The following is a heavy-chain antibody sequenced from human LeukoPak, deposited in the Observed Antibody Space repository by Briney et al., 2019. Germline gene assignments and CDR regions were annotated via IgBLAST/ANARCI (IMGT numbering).Heavy chain of an antibody. D-gene: IGHD1-14*01. Sequence: MASETLSLTCTASGASITNYSYYWGWVRRPPGKGLEWIGSIYYSGTTYYNPSLTSRVTISVDRPKNNFSLKLTSVTAADTAVYYCVTSPTGVTFFDHWGRGTLVTVSS. J-gene: IGHJ4*02. V-gene: IGHV4-39*02. CDR1: GASITNYSYY. CDR3: VTSPTGVTFFDH. CDR2: IYYSGTT.